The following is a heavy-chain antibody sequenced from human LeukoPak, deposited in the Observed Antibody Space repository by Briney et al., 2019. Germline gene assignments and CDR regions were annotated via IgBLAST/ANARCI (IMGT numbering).Heavy chain of an antibody. CDR1: GYTFAGYY. V-gene: IGHV1-2*06. D-gene: IGHD4-11*01. CDR2: INPNSGGT. Sequence: GASVKVSCKASGYTFAGYYLHWVRQAPGQGLEWMGRINPNSGGTNYAPKFQDRVAMTRDTSNSTAYMELSRLRSDDTAVYYCARHSDSAGFARWGQGSLVIVPS. CDR3: ARHSDSAGFAR. J-gene: IGHJ4*02.